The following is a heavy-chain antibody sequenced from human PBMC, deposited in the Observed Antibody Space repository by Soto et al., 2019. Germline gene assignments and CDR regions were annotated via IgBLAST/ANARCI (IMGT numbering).Heavy chain of an antibody. V-gene: IGHV4-31*11. CDR2: IYYSGST. J-gene: IGHJ4*02. CDR3: ACAFIVVGPAAIFDY. CDR1: GGSFSGYY. D-gene: IGHD2-2*01. Sequence: SETLSLTCAVSGGSFSGYYWSWIRQHPGKGLEWIGYIYYSGSTYYNPSLKSRVTISVDTSKNQFSLKLSSVTAADTAVYYCACAFIVVGPAAIFDYWGQGTLVTVSS.